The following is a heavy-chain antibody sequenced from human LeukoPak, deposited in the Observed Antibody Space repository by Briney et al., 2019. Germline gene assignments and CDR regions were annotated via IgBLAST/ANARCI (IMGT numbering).Heavy chain of an antibody. J-gene: IGHJ4*02. V-gene: IGHV1-2*02. D-gene: IGHD2-21*02. CDR1: GYTFSDYY. Sequence: ASVKASCKASGYTFSDYYIHWLRQAPGQGLEWMGWIKPNSGVTNYARNFQGRITMTRDTSISTALMELSSLRSDDTAVYYCARPSYCGAGCYYYFDYWGQGTLVTVSS. CDR2: IKPNSGVT. CDR3: ARPSYCGAGCYYYFDY.